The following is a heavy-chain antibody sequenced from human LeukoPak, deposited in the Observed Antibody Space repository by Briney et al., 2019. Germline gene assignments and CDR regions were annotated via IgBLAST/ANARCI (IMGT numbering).Heavy chain of an antibody. Sequence: GASVKVSCKASGYTFTSYDINWVRQATGQGLEWMGWMNPNSGNTGYAQKFQGRVTMTRNTSISTAYMELSSLRSEDTAVYDCATSYGIAGAGKDDCWGRGTLVGVSS. CDR2: MNPNSGNT. CDR1: GYTFTSYD. D-gene: IGHD6-19*01. V-gene: IGHV1-8*01. CDR3: ATSYGIAGAGKDDC. J-gene: IGHJ2*01.